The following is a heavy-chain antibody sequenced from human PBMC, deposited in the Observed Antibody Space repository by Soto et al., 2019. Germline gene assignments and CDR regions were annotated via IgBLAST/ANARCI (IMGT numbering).Heavy chain of an antibody. V-gene: IGHV4-39*01. Sequence: SETLSLTCTVSGGSISSSSYYWGWIRQPPGKGLEWIGSIYYSGSTYYNPSLKSRVTISVDTSKNQFSLKLSSVTAADTAVYYCARSRTTVVTLDYWGQGILVTVSS. CDR1: GGSISSSSYY. CDR2: IYYSGST. J-gene: IGHJ4*02. D-gene: IGHD4-17*01. CDR3: ARSRTTVVTLDY.